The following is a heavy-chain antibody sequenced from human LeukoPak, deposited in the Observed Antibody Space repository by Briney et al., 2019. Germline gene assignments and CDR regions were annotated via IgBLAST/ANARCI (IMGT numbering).Heavy chain of an antibody. V-gene: IGHV3-48*02. Sequence: GGSLRLSCAASGFTFSSYSMNWVRQAPGKGLEWVSYISTSSSTIYYADSVKGRFTISRDNAENSLYLQMNNLRDEDTAVYYCARVRSGGADYWGQGTLVTVSS. CDR3: ARVRSGGADY. D-gene: IGHD3-16*01. J-gene: IGHJ4*02. CDR1: GFTFSSYS. CDR2: ISTSSSTI.